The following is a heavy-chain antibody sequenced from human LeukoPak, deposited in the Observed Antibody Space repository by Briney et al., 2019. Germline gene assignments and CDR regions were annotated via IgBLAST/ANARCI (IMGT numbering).Heavy chain of an antibody. CDR3: ARGLLTAAADDY. Sequence: GASVKVSCKASGYTFTSYDINWVRQATGQGLEWMGWMNPNSGNTGYAQKFQGRVTMTRNTSISTAYMELSSLRSEGTAVYYCARGLLTAAADDYWGQGTLVTVSS. CDR2: MNPNSGNT. V-gene: IGHV1-8*01. J-gene: IGHJ4*02. D-gene: IGHD6-13*01. CDR1: GYTFTSYD.